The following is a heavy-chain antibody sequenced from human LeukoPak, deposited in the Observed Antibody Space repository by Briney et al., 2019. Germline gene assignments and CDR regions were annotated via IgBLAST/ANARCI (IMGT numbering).Heavy chain of an antibody. V-gene: IGHV3-11*06. Sequence: GGSLRLSCAASGFTFSDYYMSWIRQAPGKGLEWVSYISSSSSYTNYADSVKGRFTISRDNGKNTLYLQMNSLRAEDTAVYYCARVDTAMGSLDYWGQGILVTVSS. CDR3: ARVDTAMGSLDY. CDR1: GFTFSDYY. D-gene: IGHD5-18*01. CDR2: ISSSSSYT. J-gene: IGHJ4*02.